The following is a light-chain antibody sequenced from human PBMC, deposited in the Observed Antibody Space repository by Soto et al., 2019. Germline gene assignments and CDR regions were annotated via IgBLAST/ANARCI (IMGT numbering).Light chain of an antibody. J-gene: IGKJ1*01. CDR2: QAS. CDR1: PTISSW. V-gene: IGKV1-5*03. Sequence: DIQMTQSPSTLSGSVGDRVTITCRASPTISSWLAWYQQKPGKAPKLLIYQASTLKSGVPSRFSGSGSGTEFTLTISSLQPDDFATYYCQRYNSYSEAFGQGTKVDIK. CDR3: QRYNSYSEA.